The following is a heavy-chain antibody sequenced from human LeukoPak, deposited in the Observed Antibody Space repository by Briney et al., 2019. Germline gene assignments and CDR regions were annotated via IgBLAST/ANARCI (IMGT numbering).Heavy chain of an antibody. CDR3: ATYYYDSSGYYSFDY. V-gene: IGHV1-69*13. CDR2: IIPIFGTA. CDR1: GGTFSSYA. J-gene: IGHJ4*02. Sequence: SVKVSCKASGGTFSSYAISWVRQAPGQGLEWMGGIIPIFGTANYAQKFQGRVTITADESTSTAYMELSSLRSEDTAVYYCATYYYDSSGYYSFDYWGQATLVTVSS. D-gene: IGHD3-22*01.